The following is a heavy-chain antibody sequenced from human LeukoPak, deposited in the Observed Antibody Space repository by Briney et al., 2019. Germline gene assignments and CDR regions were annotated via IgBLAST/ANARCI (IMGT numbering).Heavy chain of an antibody. CDR2: TSYDGSNK. CDR3: AKMPGDFWSAFYHYFDF. CDR1: GFIFSSYG. D-gene: IGHD3-3*01. V-gene: IGHV3-30*18. Sequence: GGSLRLSCAASGFIFSSYGMHWARQAPGKGREGGAHTSYDGSNKYYEVSVKGRFTLSRDNSKNPLYLQMNSLRPQDTAVYYCAKMPGDFWSAFYHYFDFWGQGTLVTVSS. J-gene: IGHJ4*02.